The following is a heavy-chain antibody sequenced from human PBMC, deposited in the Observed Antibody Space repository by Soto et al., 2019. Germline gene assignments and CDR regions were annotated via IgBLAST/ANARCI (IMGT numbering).Heavy chain of an antibody. V-gene: IGHV3-7*01. CDR3: AKVACSGGSCYSALDY. CDR1: GFTFSSYW. Sequence: PGGSLRLSCAASGFTFSSYWMSWVRQAPGKGLEWVANIKQDGSEKYYVDSVKGRFTISRDNAKNSLYLQMNSLRAEDTAVYYCAKVACSGGSCYSALDYWGQGTLVTVS. J-gene: IGHJ4*02. D-gene: IGHD2-15*01. CDR2: IKQDGSEK.